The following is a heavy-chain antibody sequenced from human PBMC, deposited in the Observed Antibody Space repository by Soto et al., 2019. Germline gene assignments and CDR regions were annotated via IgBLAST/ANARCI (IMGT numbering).Heavy chain of an antibody. Sequence: SETLSLTCNVSGGSISSYYWSWIRQPPGKGLEWIGYIHYSGSTNYNPPLKSRVTISVDTSKNQFSLKLSSVTAADTAVYYCARENYGGNSDYWGQGTLVTVSS. CDR2: IHYSGST. V-gene: IGHV4-59*01. CDR1: GGSISSYY. J-gene: IGHJ4*02. CDR3: ARENYGGNSDY. D-gene: IGHD4-17*01.